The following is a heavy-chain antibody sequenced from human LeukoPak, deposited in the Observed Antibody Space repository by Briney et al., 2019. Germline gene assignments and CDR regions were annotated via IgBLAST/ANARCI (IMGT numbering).Heavy chain of an antibody. CDR2: IKQDESEK. CDR1: GLSFSGYW. D-gene: IGHD3-3*01. CDR3: AKDVRDYDFWTNYYSYYMDV. V-gene: IGHV3-7*01. J-gene: IGHJ6*03. Sequence: GGSLRLSCAASGLSFSGYWMSWVRQAPGKGLEWVANIKQDESEKYYVDSVKGRFTISRDNAKNSLYLQMNSLRAEDTAVYYCAKDVRDYDFWTNYYSYYMDVWGKGTTVSVSS.